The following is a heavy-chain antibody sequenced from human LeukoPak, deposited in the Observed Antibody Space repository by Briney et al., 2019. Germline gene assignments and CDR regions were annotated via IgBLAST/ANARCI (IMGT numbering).Heavy chain of an antibody. Sequence: WASVKVSCKASGYTFTGYYMHWVRQAPGQGLEWMGWINPNSGGTNYAQKFQGRVTMTRDTSISTAYMELSRLGSDDTAVYYCARASPFWSGYHDAFDIWGQGTMVTVSS. D-gene: IGHD3-3*01. CDR3: ARASPFWSGYHDAFDI. CDR2: INPNSGGT. V-gene: IGHV1-2*02. J-gene: IGHJ3*02. CDR1: GYTFTGYY.